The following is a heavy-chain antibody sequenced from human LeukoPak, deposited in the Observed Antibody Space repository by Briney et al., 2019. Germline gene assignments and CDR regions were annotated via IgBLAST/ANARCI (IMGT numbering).Heavy chain of an antibody. D-gene: IGHD3-10*01. CDR2: INHSGST. V-gene: IGHV4-34*01. CDR3: ARALRSLWFGELLYLDY. CDR1: GGSFSGYY. Sequence: SETLSLTCAVYGGSFSGYYWSWIRQPPGKGLEWIGEINHSGSTNYNPSLKSRVTISVDTSKNQFSLKLSSVTAADTAVYYCARALRSLWFGELLYLDYWGQGTLVTVSS. J-gene: IGHJ4*02.